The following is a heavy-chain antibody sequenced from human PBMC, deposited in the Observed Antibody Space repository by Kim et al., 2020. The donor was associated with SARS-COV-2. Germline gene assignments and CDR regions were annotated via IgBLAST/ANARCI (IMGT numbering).Heavy chain of an antibody. CDR3: ARDSVSYDSSGYYYL. CDR2: ISSSSSYI. V-gene: IGHV3-21*01. Sequence: GGSLRLSCAASGFTFSSYSMNWVRQAPGKGLEWVSSISSSSSYIYYADSVKGRFTISRDNAKNTLYLQMNSLRDEDTAVYYCARDSVSYDSSGYYYLGGRGPLVTVSS. CDR1: GFTFSSYS. D-gene: IGHD3-22*01. J-gene: IGHJ1*01.